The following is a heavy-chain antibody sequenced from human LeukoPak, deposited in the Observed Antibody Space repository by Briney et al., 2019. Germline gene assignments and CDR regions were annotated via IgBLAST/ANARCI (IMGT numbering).Heavy chain of an antibody. CDR1: GYTFTGYY. J-gene: IGHJ4*02. CDR3: ARDSRLRLGELSLLY. CDR2: INPNSGGT. V-gene: IGHV1-2*02. Sequence: ASVKVSCKASGYTFTGYYMHWVRQAPGQGLEWMGWINPNSGGTNYAQKFQGRVTMTRDTSISTAYMELSRLRSDDTAVYYCARDSRLRLGELSLLYWGQGTLVTVSS. D-gene: IGHD3-16*02.